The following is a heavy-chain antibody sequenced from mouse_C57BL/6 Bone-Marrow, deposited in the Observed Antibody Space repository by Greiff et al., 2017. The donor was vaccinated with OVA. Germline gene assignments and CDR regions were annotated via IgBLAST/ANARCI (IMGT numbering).Heavy chain of an antibody. CDR2: IRSKSNNYAT. Sequence: EVKVVESGGGLVQPKGSLKLSCAASGFSFNTYAMNWVRQAPGKGLEWVARIRSKSNNYATYYADSVKDRFTISRDDSESMLYLQMNNLKTEDTAMYYCVRHHIWSAYWGQGTLVTVSA. J-gene: IGHJ3*01. V-gene: IGHV10-1*01. CDR3: VRHHIWSAY. CDR1: GFSFNTYA. D-gene: IGHD1-1*02.